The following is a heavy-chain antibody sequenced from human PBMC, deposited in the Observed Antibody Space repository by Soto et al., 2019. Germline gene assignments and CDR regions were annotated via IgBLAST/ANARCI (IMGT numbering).Heavy chain of an antibody. V-gene: IGHV1-18*01. CDR1: GYTFTSYG. CDR2: ISAYNGNT. D-gene: IGHD6-19*01. J-gene: IGHJ3*02. CDR3: AAQVIAVAGTLTTQDAFDI. Sequence: GASVKVSCKASGYTFTSYGISWVRQAPGQGLELMGWISAYNGNTNYAQKLQGRVTMTTDTSTSTAYMELRSLRSDDTAVYYCAAQVIAVAGTLTTQDAFDIWGQGTMVTVSS.